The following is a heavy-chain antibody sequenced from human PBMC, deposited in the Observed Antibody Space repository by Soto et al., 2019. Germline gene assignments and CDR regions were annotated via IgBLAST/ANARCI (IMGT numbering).Heavy chain of an antibody. Sequence: DAQLVESGGGLVKPGGSLRLSCAASGFIFSDAWMSWVRQAPGKGLEWIARIRSNTDGGTTDYAAPVKGRFSISRDDSKKTLYLQMNSLKIEDTAVYYCTADDAIQLWSPADYWGQGTLVTVSS. V-gene: IGHV3-15*01. CDR3: TADDAIQLWSPADY. CDR1: GFIFSDAW. J-gene: IGHJ4*02. CDR2: IRSNTDGGTT. D-gene: IGHD5-18*01.